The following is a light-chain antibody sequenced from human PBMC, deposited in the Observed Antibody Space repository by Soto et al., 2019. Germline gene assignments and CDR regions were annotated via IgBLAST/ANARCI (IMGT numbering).Light chain of an antibody. V-gene: IGLV2-8*01. CDR1: SSDVGGYNY. CDR2: EVS. CDR3: SSYAGSNNRV. Sequence: QSVLTQPPSASGSPGQSVTISCTGTSSDVGGYNYVSWYQQHPGKAPKLMIYEVSKRPSGVPDRFSGSKSGNTASLTVSGLQDEDEADYYCSSYAGSNNRVFGGGTKVTVL. J-gene: IGLJ2*01.